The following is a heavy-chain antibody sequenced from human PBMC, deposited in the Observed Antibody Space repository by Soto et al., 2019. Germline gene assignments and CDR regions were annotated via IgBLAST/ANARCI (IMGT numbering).Heavy chain of an antibody. CDR2: ISSGGSA. Sequence: PSETLSLTCNVSGGSINSYYWSWIRQPAGKGLEWIGRISSGGSAIYNPSLKSRVTISVDTSKNQSSLRLTPVTAADTAVYFCARDAYPNWFDFWGQGTLVTVSS. D-gene: IGHD2-8*01. CDR1: GGSINSYY. CDR3: ARDAYPNWFDF. J-gene: IGHJ5*01. V-gene: IGHV4-4*07.